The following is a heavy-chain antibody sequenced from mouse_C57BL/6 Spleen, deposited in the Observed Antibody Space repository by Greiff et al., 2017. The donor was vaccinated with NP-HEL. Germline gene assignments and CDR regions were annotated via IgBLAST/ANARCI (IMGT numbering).Heavy chain of an antibody. CDR2: IYPGDGDT. D-gene: IGHD2-1*01. J-gene: IGHJ2*01. V-gene: IGHV1-82*01. CDR3: AISYGNFFDY. CDR1: GYAFSSSW. Sequence: VKLMESGPELVKPGASVKISCKASGYAFSSSWMNWVKQRPGKGLEWIGRIYPGDGDTNYNGKFKGKATLTADKSSSTAYMQLSSLTSEDSAVYFCAISYGNFFDYWGQGTTLTVSS.